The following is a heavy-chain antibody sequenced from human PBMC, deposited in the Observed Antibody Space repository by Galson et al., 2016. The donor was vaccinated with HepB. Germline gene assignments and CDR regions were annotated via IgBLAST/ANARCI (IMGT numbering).Heavy chain of an antibody. CDR2: TYYRSKWYS. Sequence: CAISGDSVSSNSAAWGWIRQSPSRGLEWLGRTYYRSKWYSDYAVSVKSRITINPDTSKNQFYLHLNSVTPEDTAVYYCARDWRSWPPDYWGQGTLVIVSS. D-gene: IGHD2-15*01. J-gene: IGHJ4*02. CDR3: ARDWRSWPPDY. V-gene: IGHV6-1*01. CDR1: GDSVSSNSAA.